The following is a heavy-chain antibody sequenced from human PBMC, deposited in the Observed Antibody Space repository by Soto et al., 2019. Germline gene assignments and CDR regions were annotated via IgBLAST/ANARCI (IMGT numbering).Heavy chain of an antibody. Sequence: GGSLRLSCAASGFTFSSYSMNWVRQAPGKGLEWVSYISSSSSTIYYADSVKGRFTISRDNAKNSLYLQMNSLRDEDTAVYYCARDLEMGDIVVVPAAIGSPPYYGMDVWGQGTTVTVSS. V-gene: IGHV3-48*02. CDR2: ISSSSSTI. CDR1: GFTFSSYS. J-gene: IGHJ6*02. CDR3: ARDLEMGDIVVVPAAIGSPPYYGMDV. D-gene: IGHD2-2*02.